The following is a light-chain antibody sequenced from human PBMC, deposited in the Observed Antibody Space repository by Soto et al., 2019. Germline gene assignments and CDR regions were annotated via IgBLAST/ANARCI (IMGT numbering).Light chain of an antibody. CDR3: QVWDGSSDPVV. Sequence: SYELTQPPSVSVAPGQTARIACGGNNIGGRNVHWYQQKPGQAPVLVVYDDSDRPSGIPERISGSKSGNTAALTISRVEAGDEADYYCQVWDGSSDPVVCGGGTKLTVL. J-gene: IGLJ2*01. CDR2: DDS. CDR1: NIGGRN. V-gene: IGLV3-21*02.